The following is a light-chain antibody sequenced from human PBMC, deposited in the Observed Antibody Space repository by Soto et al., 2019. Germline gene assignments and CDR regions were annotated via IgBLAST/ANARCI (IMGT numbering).Light chain of an antibody. CDR2: DVS. V-gene: IGKV1-5*01. J-gene: IGKJ1*01. Sequence: DIQMTQSPSTLSASVGDRVTITCRASQSISNWLAWYQQKPGKAPNLLVYDVSSLESGVPSRFSGSGSGTDFTLTISSLQPDDFATYYCQQYSTYTWTFGQGTKVDVK. CDR1: QSISNW. CDR3: QQYSTYTWT.